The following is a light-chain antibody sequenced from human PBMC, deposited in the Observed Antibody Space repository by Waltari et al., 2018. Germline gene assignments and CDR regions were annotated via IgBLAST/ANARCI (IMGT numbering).Light chain of an antibody. CDR2: DVV. V-gene: IGLV2-11*01. Sequence: QSALTQPRSVSGSPGQSVTISCSGTSSDVGSYNIVPWDQQHPGNAPKLLIYDVVKRPSGVPDRFSGSKSGNTASLTISGLQTEDESDYYCCSYAGSYTFVFGGGTQLTVL. J-gene: IGLJ7*01. CDR1: SSDVGSYNI. CDR3: CSYAGSYTFV.